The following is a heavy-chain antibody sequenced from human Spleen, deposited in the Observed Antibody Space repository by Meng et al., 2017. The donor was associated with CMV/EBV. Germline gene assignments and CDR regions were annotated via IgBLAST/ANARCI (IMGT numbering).Heavy chain of an antibody. V-gene: IGHV1-18*01. CDR2: ISPYSGNT. J-gene: IGHJ4*02. Sequence: ASVKVSCKASGYTFRNYGLNWVRQAPGQGLEWLGWISPYSGNTNYAQKFQARFTMTTDTSTSTAYMELRRLRSDDTAVYYCARLEPLYHSDSNCYYPGYWGQGTLVTVSS. D-gene: IGHD3-22*01. CDR3: ARLEPLYHSDSNCYYPGY. CDR1: GYTFRNYG.